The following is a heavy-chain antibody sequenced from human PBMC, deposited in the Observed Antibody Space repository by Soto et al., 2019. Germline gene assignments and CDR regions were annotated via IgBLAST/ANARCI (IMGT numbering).Heavy chain of an antibody. V-gene: IGHV4-39*01. Sequence: PSETLSLTCTVSGGSISSNSYYWGWIRQPPGKGLEWIGSIYYSGNTYYNTSPKSRVTISLDTSKNQFSLRLSSVTAADTAVYYCARQDGSGWYWDWFDPWGQGTLVTVSS. D-gene: IGHD6-19*01. J-gene: IGHJ5*02. CDR1: GGSISSNSYY. CDR3: ARQDGSGWYWDWFDP. CDR2: IYYSGNT.